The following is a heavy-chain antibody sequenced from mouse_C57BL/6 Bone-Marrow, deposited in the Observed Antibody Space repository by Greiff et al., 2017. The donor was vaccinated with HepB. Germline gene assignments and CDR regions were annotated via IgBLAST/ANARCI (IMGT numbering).Heavy chain of an antibody. CDR2: IDPEDGET. CDR1: GFNIKDYY. CDR3: ARGYYGSSYDWYFDV. V-gene: IGHV14-2*01. D-gene: IGHD1-1*01. Sequence: EVKLVESGAELVKPGASVKLSCTASGFNIKDYYMHWVKQRTEQGLEWIGRIDPEDGETKYAPKFQGKATITADTSSNTAYLQLSSLTSEDTAVYYWARGYYGSSYDWYFDVWGTGTTVTVSS. J-gene: IGHJ1*03.